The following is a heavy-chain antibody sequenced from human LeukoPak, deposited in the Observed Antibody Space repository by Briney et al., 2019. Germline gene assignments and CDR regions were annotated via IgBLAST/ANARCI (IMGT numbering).Heavy chain of an antibody. V-gene: IGHV4-4*02. CDR2: VHLSGAT. J-gene: IGHJ4*02. CDR3: TREGGAFSPFGF. CDR1: GGSITATNW. Sequence: SETLSLTCAVSGGSITATNWWCWVRQPPEKGLEWVGVVHLSGATNYNLSLESRVSMSIDKSKNHLSLEVTSVTAADTANYYCTREGGAFSPFGFWGQGTLVTVSS. D-gene: IGHD1-26*01.